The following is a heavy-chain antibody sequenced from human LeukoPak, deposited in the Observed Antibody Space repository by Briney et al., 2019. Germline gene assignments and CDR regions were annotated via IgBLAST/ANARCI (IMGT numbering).Heavy chain of an antibody. Sequence: GESLKISCKASGYSFTSYWMGWVRQMPGKGLEWMGIIDPSDSDTRYTPSFQGQVTISADKSLTTAYLQWNSLKASDSAMYYCARQTAMGRSGDHWGQGTLVTVSS. D-gene: IGHD5-18*01. CDR3: ARQTAMGRSGDH. J-gene: IGHJ4*02. CDR1: GYSFTSYW. CDR2: IDPSDSDT. V-gene: IGHV5-51*01.